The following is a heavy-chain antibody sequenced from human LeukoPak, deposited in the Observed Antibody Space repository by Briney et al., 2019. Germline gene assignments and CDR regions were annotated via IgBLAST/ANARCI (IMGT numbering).Heavy chain of an antibody. D-gene: IGHD3-9*01. Sequence: PGGTLRLSCAASGFTFSSYGMSWVRQAPGKGLEWVSAISDSGGSTYYADSVKGRFTISRDNSKNTLYLQMNSLRAEDTAVYYCAKDQDQGLRYFDWLLNWFDPWGQGTLVTVSS. CDR1: GFTFSSYG. CDR2: ISDSGGST. V-gene: IGHV3-23*01. CDR3: AKDQDQGLRYFDWLLNWFDP. J-gene: IGHJ5*02.